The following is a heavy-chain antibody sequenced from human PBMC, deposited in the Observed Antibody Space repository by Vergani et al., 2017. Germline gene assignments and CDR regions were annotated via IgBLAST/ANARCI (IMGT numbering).Heavy chain of an antibody. V-gene: IGHV7-4-1*02. D-gene: IGHD3-3*01. J-gene: IGHJ3*02. CDR1: GYTLSRYS. Sequence: QVQLVQSGSELKKPGASVKVSCKASGYTLSRYSIYWVRQAPGQGLEWMGWINTNTGNPAYAQGFRGRFVFSLDTSVNTAYLQINNLKSDDTAVYYCARAPIGSTIFGVVIIRFAFDIWGQGTMVTVSS. CDR2: INTNTGNP. CDR3: ARAPIGSTIFGVVIIRFAFDI.